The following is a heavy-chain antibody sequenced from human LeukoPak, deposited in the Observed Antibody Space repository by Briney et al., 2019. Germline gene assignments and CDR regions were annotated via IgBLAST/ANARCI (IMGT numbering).Heavy chain of an antibody. CDR3: ARYHYYDSSGYYP. CDR1: GGSFSGYY. CDR2: INHSGST. D-gene: IGHD3-22*01. J-gene: IGHJ5*02. Sequence: SETLSLTCAVYGGSFSGYYWNWIRQPPGKGLEWIGEINHSGSTNYNPSLKSRVTISVDTSKNQFSLKLSSVTAADTAVYYCARYHYYDSSGYYPWGQGTLVTVSS. V-gene: IGHV4-34*01.